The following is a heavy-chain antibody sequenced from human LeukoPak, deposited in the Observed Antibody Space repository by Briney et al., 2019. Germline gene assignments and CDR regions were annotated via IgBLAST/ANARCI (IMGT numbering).Heavy chain of an antibody. D-gene: IGHD2-15*01. CDR1: GLAFSAYK. Sequence: PGGSLRLSCAASGLAFSAYKMHWVRQAPRKGLVWVSRTSTDGYTTDYADFVQGRFTASRDNTKNTWSLGMNSLRAEDTAVYYCVVGGSPGYWGQGTLVTVSS. CDR3: VVGGSPGY. CDR2: TSTDGYTT. V-gene: IGHV3-74*01. J-gene: IGHJ4*02.